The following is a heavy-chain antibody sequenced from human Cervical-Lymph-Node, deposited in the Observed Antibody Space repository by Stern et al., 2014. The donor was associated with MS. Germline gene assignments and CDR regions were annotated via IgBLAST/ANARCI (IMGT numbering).Heavy chain of an antibody. V-gene: IGHV1-69*01. Sequence: QVQLVASGAEVTKPGSSVKVSCKASGGTFSKFPSSWVRQAPGQGLEWMGWIFPVFGTPTYAQEFRGRVTITADVSTSTVYMELSSLRSDDTAVYYCALSSETSDRWYSLGYDLWGQGTLVTVSS. D-gene: IGHD6-13*01. J-gene: IGHJ5*02. CDR2: IFPVFGTP. CDR3: ALSSETSDRWYSLGYDL. CDR1: GGTFSKFP.